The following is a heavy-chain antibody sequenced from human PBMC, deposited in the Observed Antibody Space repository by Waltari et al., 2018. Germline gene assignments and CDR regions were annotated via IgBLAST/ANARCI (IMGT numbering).Heavy chain of an antibody. J-gene: IGHJ5*02. CDR2: IKPDGSEK. V-gene: IGHV3-7*01. CDR1: GFTFSSHW. CDR3: VRESFDP. Sequence: EVQLVESGGGLAQPGKSLRLSCAASGFTFSSHWMSWVRQAPGKGLEWVGNIKPDGSEKYYVDSVKGRFTISRDNAKNSLYLQMNSLRVEDTAVYYCVRESFDPWGQGILVTVSS.